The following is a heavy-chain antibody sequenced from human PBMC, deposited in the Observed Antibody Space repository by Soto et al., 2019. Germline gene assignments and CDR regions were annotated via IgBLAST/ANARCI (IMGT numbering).Heavy chain of an antibody. Sequence: PSQTRSLTCAIAGDSVSGNSAAWNWIRQSPSRGLEWLGRTYYRSKWYNDYAVSVKSRITINPDTSKNQFSLQLNSVTPGDTAVYYCARDRLGDGYNDYWGQGTLVTVSS. J-gene: IGHJ4*02. CDR1: GDSVSGNSAA. CDR2: TYYRSKWYN. D-gene: IGHD5-12*01. CDR3: ARDRLGDGYNDY. V-gene: IGHV6-1*01.